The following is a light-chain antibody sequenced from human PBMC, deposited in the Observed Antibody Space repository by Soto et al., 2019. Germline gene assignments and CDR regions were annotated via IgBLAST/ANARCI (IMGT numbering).Light chain of an antibody. J-gene: IGKJ1*01. CDR3: QQYYSTPWT. V-gene: IGKV4-1*01. Sequence: DIVMTQSPDSLAVSLGERATINCKSSQSVLYSSXXXNYLAWYQQKPGQPPKLLIYWASTRESGVPDRFSGSGXGXDXXXXXXXXXAEDVAVYYCQQYYSTPWTFGQGTKVEIK. CDR2: WAS. CDR1: QSVLYSSXXXNY.